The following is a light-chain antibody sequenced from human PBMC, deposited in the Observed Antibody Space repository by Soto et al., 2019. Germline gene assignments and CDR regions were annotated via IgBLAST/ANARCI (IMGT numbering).Light chain of an antibody. CDR2: DAS. V-gene: IGKV3-11*01. CDR1: QSVSTY. J-gene: IGKJ4*01. CDR3: QQRSDWPLT. Sequence: EIVLTQSPATLCLSQGERATLSCRASQSVSTYLAWYQQKPGQAPRLLIYDASNRATGIPARFSGSGSGTDFTLTISSLEPEDFAVYYRQQRSDWPLTFGGGTKVEIK.